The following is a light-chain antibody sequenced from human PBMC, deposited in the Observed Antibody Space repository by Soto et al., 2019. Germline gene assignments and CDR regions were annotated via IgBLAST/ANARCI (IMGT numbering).Light chain of an antibody. J-gene: IGKJ2*01. CDR3: QQYNDWPPKQYT. CDR1: QSVSRN. Sequence: EIVMTQSPATLSVSPGESATLSCRASQSVSRNLAWYQQKPGQSPRLLIYGASTRATGIPARFSGSGSGTEFTLTISSLRSEDFVVYYCQQYNDWPPKQYTFGQGTKLEVK. V-gene: IGKV3-15*01. CDR2: GAS.